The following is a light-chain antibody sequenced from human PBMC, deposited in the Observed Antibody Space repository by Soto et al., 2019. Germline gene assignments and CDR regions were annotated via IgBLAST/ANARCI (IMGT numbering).Light chain of an antibody. Sequence: EIVLTQSPGTLSLSPGERATLSCRASQSVSNSHLAWHQQKPGQAPRLLIFDVSSRAAGIPDRFSGSGSGTDFTLTISRLEPEDYAVYYCQQYDKSPLTFGGGTNVEIK. CDR3: QQYDKSPLT. V-gene: IGKV3-20*01. CDR2: DVS. CDR1: QSVSNSH. J-gene: IGKJ4*01.